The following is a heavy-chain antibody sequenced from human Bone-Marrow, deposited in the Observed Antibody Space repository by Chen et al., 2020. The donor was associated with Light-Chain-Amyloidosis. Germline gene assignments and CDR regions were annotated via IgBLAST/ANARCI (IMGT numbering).Heavy chain of an antibody. CDR2: IYHSGSI. CDR3: AREVAANYNFYMDV. Sequence: QVQLRESGPGLVKPSQTLSLTCTVSGGSIRSGDYYWSWLRQPPGKGLQWIGYIYHSGSINHNPSLNSRVTMSVDTSRNQFSLKLTSVTAADTAVYYCAREVAANYNFYMDVWGKGTTVIVSS. CDR1: GGSIRSGDYY. D-gene: IGHD6-25*01. V-gene: IGHV4-30-4*01. J-gene: IGHJ6*03.